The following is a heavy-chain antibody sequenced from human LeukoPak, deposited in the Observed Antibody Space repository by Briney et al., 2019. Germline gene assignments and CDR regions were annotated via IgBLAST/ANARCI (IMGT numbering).Heavy chain of an antibody. D-gene: IGHD6-19*01. Sequence: SETLSLTCAVSGYSISSDNYWVWIRQPPGQGLEWTGGIYHSGSTYYNPSLKSRVTMSVDTSKNQFSLKLSSVTAADTAVYYCARRPTGSIAVAGNYFDYWGQGTLVTVSS. CDR1: GYSISSDNY. J-gene: IGHJ4*02. CDR3: ARRPTGSIAVAGNYFDY. V-gene: IGHV4-38-2*01. CDR2: IYHSGST.